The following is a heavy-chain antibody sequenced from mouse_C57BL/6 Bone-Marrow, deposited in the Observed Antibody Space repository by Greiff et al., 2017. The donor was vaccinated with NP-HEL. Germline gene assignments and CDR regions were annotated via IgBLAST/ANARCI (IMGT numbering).Heavy chain of an antibody. D-gene: IGHD4-1*01. Sequence: VQLKESGPELVKPGASVKISCKASGYAFSSSWMNWVKQRPGKGLEWIGRIYPGDGDTNYNGKFKGKATLTADKSSSTAYMQLSSLTSEDSAVYFCARRILGDYWGQGTSVTVSS. CDR1: GYAFSSSW. V-gene: IGHV1-82*01. CDR3: ARRILGDY. CDR2: IYPGDGDT. J-gene: IGHJ4*01.